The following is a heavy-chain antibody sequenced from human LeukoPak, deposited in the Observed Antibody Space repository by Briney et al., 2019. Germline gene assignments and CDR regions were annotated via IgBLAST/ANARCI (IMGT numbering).Heavy chain of an antibody. J-gene: IGHJ6*03. CDR2: IIPIFGTA. D-gene: IGHD2-2*02. CDR3: ARVRGYCSSTSCYTGEDYYYYMDV. CDR1: GGTFSSYA. Sequence: ASVKVSCKASGGTFSSYAISWERQVPGQGLEWMGGIIPIFGTANYAQKFQGRVTITTDESTSTAYMELSSLRSEDTAVYYCARVRGYCSSTSCYTGEDYYYYMDVWGKGTTVTVSS. V-gene: IGHV1-69*05.